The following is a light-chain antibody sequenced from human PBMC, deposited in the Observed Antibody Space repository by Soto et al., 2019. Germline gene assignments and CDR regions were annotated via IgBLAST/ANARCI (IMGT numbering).Light chain of an antibody. CDR3: SSHAGSSVV. CDR2: DVT. Sequence: QSVLTQPRSVSGSPGQSVTISRTGTSSDVGGYNYVSWYQQHPGKAPKLMIYDVTTRPSGVPDRFSGSKSGNTASLTISGLQAEDEADYYCSSHAGSSVVFGTGTKVTVL. CDR1: SSDVGGYNY. J-gene: IGLJ1*01. V-gene: IGLV2-11*01.